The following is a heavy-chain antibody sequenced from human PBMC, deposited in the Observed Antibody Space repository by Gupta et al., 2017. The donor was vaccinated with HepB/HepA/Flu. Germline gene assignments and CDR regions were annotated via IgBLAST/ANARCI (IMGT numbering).Heavy chain of an antibody. V-gene: IGHV4-39*01. CDR3: ARRSSGWYLPY. CDR2: IYYSGST. J-gene: IGHJ4*02. CDR1: GASIGISSYY. D-gene: IGHD6-13*01. Sequence: QLQLQESGPGLVKPSETLSLTCTVSGASIGISSYYWGWIRQPPGKGLEWIGNIYYSGSTYYNPSLKGRVTMSVDTSKNQFSLNLSSVTAADTAVYYCARRSSGWYLPYWGQGTLVTVSS.